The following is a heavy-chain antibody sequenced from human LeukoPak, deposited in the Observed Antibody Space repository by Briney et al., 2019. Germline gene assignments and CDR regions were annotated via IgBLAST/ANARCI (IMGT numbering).Heavy chain of an antibody. CDR3: ARHSVVPAASDYMDV. D-gene: IGHD2-2*01. CDR2: IYYSGST. J-gene: IGHJ6*03. CDR1: GGSISSYY. V-gene: IGHV4-39*01. Sequence: SETLSLTCTVSGGSISSYYWGWNRQSPGKGLEWIGSIYYSGSTYYNPSLKSRVTISVDTSKNQFSLKLSSVTAADTAVYYCARHSVVPAASDYMDVWGKGTTVTVSS.